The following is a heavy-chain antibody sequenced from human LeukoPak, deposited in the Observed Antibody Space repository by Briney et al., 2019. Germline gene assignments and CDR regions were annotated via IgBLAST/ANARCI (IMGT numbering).Heavy chain of an antibody. J-gene: IGHJ4*02. CDR2: IWYDGIHI. Sequence: GTSLRPSWAPSGVTLSTYGVHWVRQAPGKGLGWVAVIWYDGIHIFYGDSVTGRFTISRDNSKGTVYLQLDRPRDNDTAMYYCATDAGGAYGNYANDFDFWGQGTLVTVSS. D-gene: IGHD4-17*01. V-gene: IGHV3-33*01. CDR3: ATDAGGAYGNYANDFDF. CDR1: GVTLSTYG.